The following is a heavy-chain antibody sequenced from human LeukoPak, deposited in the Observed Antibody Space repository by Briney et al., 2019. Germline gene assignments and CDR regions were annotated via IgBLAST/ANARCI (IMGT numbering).Heavy chain of an antibody. V-gene: IGHV3-74*01. CDR1: GFTFSSLL. D-gene: IGHD1-26*01. CDR2: INTDGSNT. Sequence: GGSLRLSCAASGFTFSSLLMHWVRQAPGKGLVWVSRINTDGSNTIYADSVKGRFTISRDNAKNTLYLQMNSLRAEDTAVYYCARDQSIAGPTTADYWGQGTLVTVSS. J-gene: IGHJ4*02. CDR3: ARDQSIAGPTTADY.